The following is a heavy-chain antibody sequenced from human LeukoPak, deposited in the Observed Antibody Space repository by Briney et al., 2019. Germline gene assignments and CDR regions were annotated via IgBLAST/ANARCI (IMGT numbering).Heavy chain of an antibody. CDR3: ASVQLVVWFDP. Sequence: ETLSLTCTVSGGSISSYYWSWIRQPPGKGLEWIGYIYYSGSTNYNPSLKSRVTISVDTSKNQFSLKLSSVTAADTAVYYCASVQLVVWFDPWGQGTLVTVSS. D-gene: IGHD6-6*01. CDR1: GGSISSYY. CDR2: IYYSGST. J-gene: IGHJ5*02. V-gene: IGHV4-59*13.